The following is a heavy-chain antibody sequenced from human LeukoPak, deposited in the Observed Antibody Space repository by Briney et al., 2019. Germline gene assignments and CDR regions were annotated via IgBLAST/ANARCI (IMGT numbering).Heavy chain of an antibody. V-gene: IGHV1-69*04. J-gene: IGHJ4*02. D-gene: IGHD2-15*01. CDR3: ATPVIPYCSGGSCYRFDY. CDR1: GGTFSSYA. CDR2: IIPILGIA. Sequence: SVKVSYKASGGTFSSYAISWVRQAPGQGLEWMGRIIPILGIANYAQKFQGRVTITADKSTSTAYMELSSLRSEDTAVYYCATPVIPYCSGGSCYRFDYWGQGTLVTVSS.